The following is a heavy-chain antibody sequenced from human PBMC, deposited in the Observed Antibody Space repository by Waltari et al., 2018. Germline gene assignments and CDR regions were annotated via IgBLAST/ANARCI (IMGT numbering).Heavy chain of an antibody. CDR2: ISWNGANT. CDR3: ARDKWGPDY. Sequence: EVLLVESGGGVVRPGGSLRLSCAASGFIFDDYGMVWVRLAPGKGLEWVSGISWNGANTDYADSVKGRFTISRDKAKNSLYLQMNSLRAEDTAFYYCARDKWGPDYWGQGTLVTVSS. CDR1: GFIFDDYG. D-gene: IGHD7-27*01. V-gene: IGHV3-20*04. J-gene: IGHJ4*02.